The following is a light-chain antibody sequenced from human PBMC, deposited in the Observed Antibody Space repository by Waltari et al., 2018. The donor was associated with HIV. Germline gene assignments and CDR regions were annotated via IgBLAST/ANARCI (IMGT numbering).Light chain of an antibody. CDR2: DVS. V-gene: IGLV2-14*01. J-gene: IGLJ2*01. CDR3: SSYTSSSTLVV. Sequence: QSALTQPASVSGSPGQSITISCTGTTSDVGAYNFVSSYQQYPGKAPKLLISDVSNRPSGVSNRFSGSKSANTASLSISGLQAEDEADYYCSSYTSSSTLVVFGGGTKLTVL. CDR1: TSDVGAYNF.